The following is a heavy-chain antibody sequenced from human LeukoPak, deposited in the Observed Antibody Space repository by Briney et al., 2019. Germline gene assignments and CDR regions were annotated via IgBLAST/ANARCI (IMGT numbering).Heavy chain of an antibody. D-gene: IGHD3-22*01. J-gene: IGHJ4*02. CDR2: ISGSGGST. CDR1: GFTFSSYA. Sequence: GGSLRLSCAASGFTFSSYAMSWVRQAPGKGLEWVSAISGSGGSTYYADSVKGRFTISRDNSKNTLYLQMNSLRAEDTAVYYRAKDLGYYDSSGYRTFDYWGQGTLVTVSS. V-gene: IGHV3-23*01. CDR3: AKDLGYYDSSGYRTFDY.